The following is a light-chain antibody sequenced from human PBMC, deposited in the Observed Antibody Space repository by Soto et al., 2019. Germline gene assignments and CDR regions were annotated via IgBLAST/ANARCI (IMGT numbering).Light chain of an antibody. Sequence: EIVLTQSPDTLSLSPGERVTLSCRASQSVTNSYLAWYQQKPGQGPRLLIHGASSRATGTPDRFSGSGSGTXXXXXXXRLEPEDFAVYYCQQYGATPGTFGQGTKLDIK. CDR3: QQYGATPGT. J-gene: IGKJ1*01. CDR1: QSVTNSY. V-gene: IGKV3-20*01. CDR2: GAS.